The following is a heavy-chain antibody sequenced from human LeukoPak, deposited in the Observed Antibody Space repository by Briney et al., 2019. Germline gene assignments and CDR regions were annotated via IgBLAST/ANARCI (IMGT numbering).Heavy chain of an antibody. J-gene: IGHJ5*02. Sequence: SETLSLTCTVSGGSISSHYWSWIRQPPGKGLEWIGYIYYSGSTNYNPSLKSRVTISVDTSKNQFSLKLGSVTAADTAVYYCARGYCSSTSCQWRDNWFDPWGQGTLVTVSS. CDR3: ARGYCSSTSCQWRDNWFDP. CDR2: IYYSGST. D-gene: IGHD2-2*01. CDR1: GGSISSHY. V-gene: IGHV4-59*11.